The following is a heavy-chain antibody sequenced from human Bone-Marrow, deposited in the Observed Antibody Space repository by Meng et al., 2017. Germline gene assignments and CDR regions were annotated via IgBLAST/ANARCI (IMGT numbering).Heavy chain of an antibody. CDR1: GLTFSSYA. CDR2: ISGSGGST. V-gene: IGHV3-23*04. CDR3: TTDLPFTEGGVITT. J-gene: IGHJ5*02. D-gene: IGHD3-16*02. Sequence: VVAGGGLVQPGGSLRFSCAASGLTFSSYAMSWVRQAPGKGLEWVSAISGSGGSTYYADSVKCRFSISRDNSKNTLYLQMNSLRAEDTAVYYCTTDLPFTEGGVITTWGQGTLVTVSS.